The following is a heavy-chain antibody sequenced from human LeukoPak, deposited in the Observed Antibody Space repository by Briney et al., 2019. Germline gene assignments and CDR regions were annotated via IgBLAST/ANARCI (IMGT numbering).Heavy chain of an antibody. V-gene: IGHV4-30-4*08. D-gene: IGHD2-2*01. CDR1: GGSISSGDYY. Sequence: SQTLSLTCTVSGGSISSGDYYWSWIRQPPGKGQEWIGYIYYSGSNYYNPSLKSRFAISVDTAKNRVSLKLSSVTAADTAVYYCARAGIVVVPAATDYFDYWGQGTLVTVSS. CDR3: ARAGIVVVPAATDYFDY. J-gene: IGHJ4*02. CDR2: IYYSGSN.